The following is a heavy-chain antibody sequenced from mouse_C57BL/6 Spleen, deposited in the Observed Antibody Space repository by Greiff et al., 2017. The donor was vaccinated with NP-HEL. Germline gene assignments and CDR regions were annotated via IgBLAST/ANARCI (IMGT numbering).Heavy chain of an antibody. J-gene: IGHJ2*01. CDR1: GYTFTSYW. V-gene: IGHV1-53*01. CDR3: ARGIITTVVATGFDY. D-gene: IGHD1-1*01. CDR2: INPSNGGT. Sequence: VKLQQPGTELVKPGASVKLSCKASGYTFTSYWMHWVKQRPGQGLEWIGNINPSNGGTNYNEKFKSKATLTVDKSSSTAYMQLSSLTSEDSAVYYCARGIITTVVATGFDYWGQGTTLTVSS.